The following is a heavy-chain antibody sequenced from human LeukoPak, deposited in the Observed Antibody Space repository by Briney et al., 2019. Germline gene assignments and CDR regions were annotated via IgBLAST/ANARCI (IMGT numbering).Heavy chain of an antibody. J-gene: IGHJ5*02. CDR1: GGSFSGYY. V-gene: IGHV4-34*01. CDR3: ARVPKGGYNFRGWFDP. CDR2: INHSGST. D-gene: IGHD5-24*01. Sequence: SETLSLTCAVYGGSFSGYYWSWIRQPPGKGLEWIGEINHSGSTNYNPSLRSRVTISVDTSKNQFSLKLSSVTAADTAVYYCARVPKGGYNFRGWFDPWGQGTLVTVSS.